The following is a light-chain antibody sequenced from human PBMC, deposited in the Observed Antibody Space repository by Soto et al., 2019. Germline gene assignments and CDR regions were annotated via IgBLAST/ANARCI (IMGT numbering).Light chain of an antibody. CDR1: QSVSRSY. CDR3: QQYDNSTLT. J-gene: IGKJ4*01. V-gene: IGKV3-20*01. CDR2: GAS. Sequence: DIVFTQSPGTRSLSPGERAALSCRASQSVSRSYLAWYQQKPGQAPRPLIYGASNRETGIPDRFSGSGSGTEFTLTISRLEHEDFAVYYCQQYDNSTLTFGGGTKVDIK.